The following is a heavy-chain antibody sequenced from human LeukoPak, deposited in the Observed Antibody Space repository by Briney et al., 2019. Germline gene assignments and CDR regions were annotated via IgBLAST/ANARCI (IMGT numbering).Heavy chain of an antibody. CDR1: GYTFTSYD. CDR2: MNPNSGDT. CDR3: ARGVPRYCRSPGRATADICGVY. J-gene: IGHJ4*01. Sequence: ASVKVSYKASGYTFTSYDINWVRQATGQGLEWMGWMNPNSGDTGYAQKFQGRVTMTRNTSISTTYMELSSLRSEDTAVYYCARGVPRYCRSPGRATADICGVYWGQGTLVTVSS. D-gene: IGHD2-2*01. V-gene: IGHV1-8*01.